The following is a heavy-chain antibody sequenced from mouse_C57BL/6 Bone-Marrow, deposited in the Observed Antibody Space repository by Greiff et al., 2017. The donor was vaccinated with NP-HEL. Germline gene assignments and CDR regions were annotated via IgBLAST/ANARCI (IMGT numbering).Heavy chain of an antibody. CDR1: GFTFSSYA. Sequence: VQLKESGGGLVKPGGSLKLSCAASGFTFSSYAMSWVRQTPEKRLEWVATISDGGSYTYYPDNVKGRFTISRDNAKNNLYLQMSHLKSEDTAMYYCARESTVAGGYWGQGTTLTVSS. CDR2: ISDGGSYT. CDR3: ARESTVAGGY. V-gene: IGHV5-4*01. D-gene: IGHD1-1*01. J-gene: IGHJ2*01.